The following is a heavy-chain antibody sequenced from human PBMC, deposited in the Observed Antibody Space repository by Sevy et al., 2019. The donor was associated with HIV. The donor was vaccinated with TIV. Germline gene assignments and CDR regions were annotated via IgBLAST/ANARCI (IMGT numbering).Heavy chain of an antibody. CDR1: GISFSDHY. J-gene: IGHJ3*02. Sequence: GGSLRLSCAASGISFSDHYMSWIRQAPGKGLEWVSYISSSGGSVYYADSVKGRLTISRDNDKKSLYRQMNNLRVEDTAVYYCARDQTSSPNGGDSDDAFDIWGRGTMVTVSS. CDR2: ISSSGGSV. V-gene: IGHV3-11*04. D-gene: IGHD2-21*02. CDR3: ARDQTSSPNGGDSDDAFDI.